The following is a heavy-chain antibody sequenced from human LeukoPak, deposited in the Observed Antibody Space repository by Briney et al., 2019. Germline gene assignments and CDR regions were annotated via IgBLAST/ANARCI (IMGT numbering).Heavy chain of an antibody. J-gene: IGHJ4*02. CDR2: ITSTSSDL. CDR1: GFTFKSYS. V-gene: IGHV3-21*05. Sequence: GGSLRLSCVASGFTFKSYSMNWVRQAPGKGLEWVSFITSTSSDLFYSDSVKGRFTVSRDNARNSLYLQMNSLTAEDTAVYYCARAAGHYFDYWGQGSLVTVSS. D-gene: IGHD3-10*01. CDR3: ARAAGHYFDY.